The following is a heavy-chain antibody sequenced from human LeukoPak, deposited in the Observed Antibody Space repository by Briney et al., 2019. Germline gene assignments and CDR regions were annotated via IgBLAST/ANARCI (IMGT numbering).Heavy chain of an antibody. D-gene: IGHD4-17*01. CDR3: AKEGNGDLNFDY. CDR2: IWYDGSNK. J-gene: IGHJ4*02. Sequence: QPGGSLRLSCAASGFTFSSYGMHWVRQAPGKGLEWVAVIWYDGSNKYYADSVKGRFTISRDNSKNTLYLQMNSLRAGDTAVYYCAKEGNGDLNFDYWGQGTLVTVSS. CDR1: GFTFSSYG. V-gene: IGHV3-33*06.